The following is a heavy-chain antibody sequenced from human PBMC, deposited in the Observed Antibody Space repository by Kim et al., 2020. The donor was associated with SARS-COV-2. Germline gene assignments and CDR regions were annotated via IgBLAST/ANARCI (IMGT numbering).Heavy chain of an antibody. CDR1: GLNLRNAW. V-gene: IGHV3-15*01. CDR3: TTMSRLITSWFHP. Sequence: GGSLRLSCATSGLNLRNAWMSWVRQAPGKGLEGIARLKSDTDGGTANYAAPVNGRFTVSRDDSKNTLSLQMNSRRTDDTAVYYCTTMSRLITSWFHPWGQGTLVTVSS. D-gene: IGHD1-20*01. CDR2: LKSDTDGGTA. J-gene: IGHJ5*02.